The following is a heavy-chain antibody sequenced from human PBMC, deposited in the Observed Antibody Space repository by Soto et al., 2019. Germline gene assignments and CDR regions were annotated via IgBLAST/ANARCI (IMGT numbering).Heavy chain of an antibody. CDR1: GYTFTGYY. J-gene: IGHJ6*02. CDR2: INPNSGGT. V-gene: IGHV1-2*04. Sequence: ASVKVSCKASGYTFTGYYMHWVRQAPGQGLEWMGWINPNSGGTNYAQKFQGWVTMTRDTSISTAYMELSRLRAEDTAVYYCAKDEVGAVYYYYYGMDVWGQGTTVTVSS. CDR3: AKDEVGAVYYYYYGMDV. D-gene: IGHD1-26*01.